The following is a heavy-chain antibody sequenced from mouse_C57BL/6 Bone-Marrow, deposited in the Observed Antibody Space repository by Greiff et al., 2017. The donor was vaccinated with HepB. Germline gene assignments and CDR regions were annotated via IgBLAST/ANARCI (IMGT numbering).Heavy chain of an antibody. Sequence: VHVKQSGPELVKPGASVKISCKASGYSFTGYYMNWVKQSPEKSLEWIGEINPSTGGTTYNQKFKAKATLTVDKSSSTAYMQLKSLTSEDSAFYYCSRSYDYYWGFGYCGQGTTRT. CDR1: GYSFTGYY. J-gene: IGHJ2*01. CDR3: SRSYDYYWGFGY. CDR2: INPSTGGT. D-gene: IGHD2-4*01. V-gene: IGHV1-42*01.